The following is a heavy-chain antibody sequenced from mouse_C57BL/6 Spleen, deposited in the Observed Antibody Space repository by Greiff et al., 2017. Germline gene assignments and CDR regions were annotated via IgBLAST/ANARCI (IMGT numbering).Heavy chain of an antibody. CDR1: GYAFSSSW. D-gene: IGHD1-1*01. V-gene: IGHV1-82*01. Sequence: VQLQQSGPELVKPGASVKISCKASGYAFSSSWMNWVKQRPGKGLEWIGRIYPGDGDTNYNGKFKGKATLTADKSYSTAYMQLSSLTSADSAVYFCARRGITTVAAGGFAYWGQGTLVTVSA. CDR2: IYPGDGDT. CDR3: ARRGITTVAAGGFAY. J-gene: IGHJ3*01.